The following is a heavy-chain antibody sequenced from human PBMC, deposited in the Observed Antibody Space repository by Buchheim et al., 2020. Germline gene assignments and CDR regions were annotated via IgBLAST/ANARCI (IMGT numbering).Heavy chain of an antibody. V-gene: IGHV3-74*02. CDR2: INSDGSST. CDR3: ARISYSSSWYWTYYYYGMDV. CDR1: GFTFSSYW. D-gene: IGHD6-13*01. J-gene: IGHJ6*02. Sequence: EVHLVESGGGLVQPGGSLRLSCAASGFTFSSYWMHWVRQAPGKGLVWVSRINSDGSSTSYADSVKGRFTISRDNAKNTLYLQMNSLRAEDTAVYYCARISYSSSWYWTYYYYGMDVWGQGTT.